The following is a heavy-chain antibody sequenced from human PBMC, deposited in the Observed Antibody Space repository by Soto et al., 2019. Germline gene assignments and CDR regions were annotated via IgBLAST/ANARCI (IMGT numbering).Heavy chain of an antibody. J-gene: IGHJ6*02. CDR3: ARGAKSGYGPYYYYGMDV. V-gene: IGHV3-66*01. CDR1: GFTFSSNY. Sequence: EVQLVESGGGLVQPGGSLRLSCAASGFTFSSNYMSWVRQAPGKGLEWVSVIYSGGSTYYADSVKGRFTISRDNSKNTLYLQMNSLRAEDTAVYYCARGAKSGYGPYYYYGMDVWGQGTTVTVSS. D-gene: IGHD5-12*01. CDR2: IYSGGST.